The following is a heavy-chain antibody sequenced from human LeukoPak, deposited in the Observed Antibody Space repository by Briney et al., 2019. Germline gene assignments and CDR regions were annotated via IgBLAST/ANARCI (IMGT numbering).Heavy chain of an antibody. CDR3: ARRSGLWFGEHYYSYMDV. V-gene: IGHV4-59*01. J-gene: IGHJ6*03. Sequence: PSETLSLTCTVSGGSIRSYYWSWIRQSPGKGLEWIGYIFYSGGTNYNPSLKSRVSISVDTSKNQFSLKLSSVTAADTAVYYCARRSGLWFGEHYYSYMDVWGKGTTVTVSS. CDR1: GGSIRSYY. D-gene: IGHD3-10*01. CDR2: IFYSGGT.